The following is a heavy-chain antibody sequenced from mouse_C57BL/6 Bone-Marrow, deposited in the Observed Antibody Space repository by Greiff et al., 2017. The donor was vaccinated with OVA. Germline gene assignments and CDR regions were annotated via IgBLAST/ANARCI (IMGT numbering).Heavy chain of an antibody. D-gene: IGHD2-2*01. CDR3: ARACLVTTLDY. CDR1: GFTFSSYA. Sequence: EVKLMESGGGLVKPGGSLKLSCAASGFTFSSYAMSWVRQTPEKRLEWVATISDGGSYTYYPDNVKGRFTISRDNAKNNLYLQMSHLKSEETAMDYCARACLVTTLDYWGQGTTLTVSS. J-gene: IGHJ2*01. V-gene: IGHV5-4*03. CDR2: ISDGGSYT.